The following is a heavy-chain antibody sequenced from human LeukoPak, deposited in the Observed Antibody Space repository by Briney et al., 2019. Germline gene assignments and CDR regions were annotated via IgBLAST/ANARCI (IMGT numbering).Heavy chain of an antibody. CDR1: GFPFSIYW. J-gene: IGHJ3*02. V-gene: IGHV3-7*01. CDR3: ARDFLDAFDI. Sequence: GGSLRLSCAASGFPFSIYWMTWVRQAPGKGLEWVANIKPDGSDKYYVDSVKGRFTISRDNAKASVYLQMNSLRAEDTAVYYCARDFLDAFDIWGQGTMVTVSS. CDR2: IKPDGSDK.